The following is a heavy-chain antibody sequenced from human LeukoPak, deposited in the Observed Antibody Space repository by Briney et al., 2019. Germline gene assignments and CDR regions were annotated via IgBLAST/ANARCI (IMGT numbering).Heavy chain of an antibody. Sequence: GGSLRLSCAASGFTFSRYWMTWVHQAPGKGLEWVANIKQDGSEKYYVDSVKGRFTVSRDNAKNSLYLQMNSLRVEDTAVYYCTRDVLLHPGDDYWGQGTLVTVSS. V-gene: IGHV3-7*04. CDR2: IKQDGSEK. CDR1: GFTFSRYW. J-gene: IGHJ4*02. CDR3: TRDVLLHPGDDY. D-gene: IGHD3-3*01.